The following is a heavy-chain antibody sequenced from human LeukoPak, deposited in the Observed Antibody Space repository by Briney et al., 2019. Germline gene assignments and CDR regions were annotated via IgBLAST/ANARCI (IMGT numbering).Heavy chain of an antibody. D-gene: IGHD2-8*01. J-gene: IGHJ4*02. V-gene: IGHV3-23*01. CDR2: ISGSGGST. CDR1: GFTFSSYA. CDR3: ARDMYLPFDY. Sequence: PGGSLRLSCAASGFTFSSYAMSWVRQAPGKGLEWVSAISGSGGSTYYADSVKGRFTISRDNAKNSLYLQMNSLRAEDTAVYYCARDMYLPFDYWGQGTLVTVSS.